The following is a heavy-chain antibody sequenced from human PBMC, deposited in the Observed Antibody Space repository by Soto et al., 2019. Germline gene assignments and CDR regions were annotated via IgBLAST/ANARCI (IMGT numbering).Heavy chain of an antibody. J-gene: IGHJ6*02. Sequence: ASVKVSCKASGYTFTSYAMNWVRQAPGQGLEWMGWINTNTGNPTYAQGFTGRFVFSLDTSVSTAYLQICSLKAEDTAVYYCARGDFYSLRSLDPLSPHSYYYGLDVWGQGTTVTVSS. V-gene: IGHV7-4-1*01. CDR2: INTNTGNP. CDR1: GYTFTSYA. D-gene: IGHD3-3*01. CDR3: ARGDFYSLRSLDPLSPHSYYYGLDV.